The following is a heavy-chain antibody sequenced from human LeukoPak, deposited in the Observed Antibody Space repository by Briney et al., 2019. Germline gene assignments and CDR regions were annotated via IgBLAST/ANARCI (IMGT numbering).Heavy chain of an antibody. CDR2: ISYDGSNK. CDR1: GFTFSSYA. J-gene: IGHJ5*02. Sequence: GRSLRLSCAASGFTFSSYAMHWVRQAPGKGLEWVAVISYDGSNKYYADSVKGRFTISRDNSKNTLYLQMSSLRAEDTAVYYCATTGLLGDIPWGQGTLVTVSS. CDR3: ATTGLLGDIP. D-gene: IGHD2-21*01. V-gene: IGHV3-30-3*01.